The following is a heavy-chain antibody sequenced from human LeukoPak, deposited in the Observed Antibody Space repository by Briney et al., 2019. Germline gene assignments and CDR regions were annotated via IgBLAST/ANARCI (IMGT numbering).Heavy chain of an antibody. Sequence: SETLSLTCTVSGGSISSYYWSWIRQPPGKGLEWIGYIYYSGSTNYNPSLKSRVTISVDTSKNQFSLKLSSVTAADTAVYYCARDLGAGSGWFDYWGQGTLVTVSS. CDR1: GGSISSYY. CDR3: ARDLGAGSGWFDY. J-gene: IGHJ4*02. V-gene: IGHV4-59*01. CDR2: IYYSGST. D-gene: IGHD3-10*01.